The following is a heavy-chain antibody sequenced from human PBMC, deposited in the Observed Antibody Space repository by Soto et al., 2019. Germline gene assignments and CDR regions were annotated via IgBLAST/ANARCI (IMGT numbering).Heavy chain of an antibody. CDR2: IYYSGRT. CDR1: GGSISSSSYY. J-gene: IGHJ5*02. CDR3: ARGIDDFWSGSIKGNYRFDP. Sequence: SETLSLTCTVSGGSISSSSYYWGWIRQPPGKGLEWIGSIYYSGRTYYNPSLKSRVTISVDTSKNQFSLKLSSVTAADTAVYYCARGIDDFWSGSIKGNYRFDPWGQGTLVTVSS. V-gene: IGHV4-39*01. D-gene: IGHD3-3*01.